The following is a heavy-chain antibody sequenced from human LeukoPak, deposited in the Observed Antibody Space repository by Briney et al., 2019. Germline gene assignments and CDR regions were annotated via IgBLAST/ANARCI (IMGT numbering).Heavy chain of an antibody. CDR2: IYYSGST. CDR3: ARHGVCGSSTSCYPPFFDY. Sequence: KASETLSLTCTVSGGSISSSSYYWGWIRQPPGKGLEWIASIYYSGSTYYNPSLKSRVTISVDTSKNQFSLKLSSVTAADTAVYYCARHGVCGSSTSCYPPFFDYWGQGTLVTVSS. D-gene: IGHD2-2*01. J-gene: IGHJ4*02. V-gene: IGHV4-39*01. CDR1: GGSISSSSYY.